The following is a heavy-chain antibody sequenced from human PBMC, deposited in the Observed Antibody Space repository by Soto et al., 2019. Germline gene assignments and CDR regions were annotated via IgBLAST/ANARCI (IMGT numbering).Heavy chain of an antibody. J-gene: IGHJ4*02. CDR2: INAGNGNT. Sequence: KLSCKSSGYPFTSYAIHWVRQAPGQRLEWMGWINAGNGNTKYSQKFQGRVTITRDTSASTAYMELSSLRSEDTAVYYCARDILFDYWGQGTLVTVSS. CDR1: GYPFTSYA. D-gene: IGHD2-15*01. V-gene: IGHV1-3*01. CDR3: ARDILFDY.